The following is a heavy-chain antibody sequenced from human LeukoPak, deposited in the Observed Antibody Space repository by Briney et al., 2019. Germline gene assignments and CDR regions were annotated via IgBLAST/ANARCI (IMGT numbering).Heavy chain of an antibody. CDR1: GGSFSGYY. D-gene: IGHD2/OR15-2a*01. V-gene: IGHV4-34*01. J-gene: IGHJ6*02. Sequence: SETLSLTCAVYGGSFSGYYWSWIRQPPGKGLEWIGEIYHSGSTNYNPSLRSRVTISVDKSKNQFSLKLSSVTAADTAVYYCARVNVNYYYYGMDVWGQGTTVTVSS. CDR2: IYHSGST. CDR3: ARVNVNYYYYGMDV.